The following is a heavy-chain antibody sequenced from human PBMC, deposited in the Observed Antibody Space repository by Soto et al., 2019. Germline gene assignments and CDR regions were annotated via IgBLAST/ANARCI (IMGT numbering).Heavy chain of an antibody. CDR2: INHSGST. Sequence: PSETLSLTCAVYGGSFSGYYWSWIRQPPGKGLEWIGEINHSGSTNYNPSLKSRVTISVDTSKNQFSLKLSSVTAADTAVYYCARDSVRGYYYYYGMDVWGQGTTVTAP. V-gene: IGHV4-34*01. D-gene: IGHD3-10*01. CDR1: GGSFSGYY. J-gene: IGHJ6*02. CDR3: ARDSVRGYYYYYGMDV.